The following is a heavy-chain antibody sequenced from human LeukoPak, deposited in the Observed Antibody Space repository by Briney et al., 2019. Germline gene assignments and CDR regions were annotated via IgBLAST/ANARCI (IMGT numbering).Heavy chain of an antibody. CDR3: AKGPLRGTAAAIDY. J-gene: IGHJ4*02. V-gene: IGHV3-30*04. Sequence: GGSLRLSCAASGFPFSTYAMHWFRQAPGKGLEWVAVISYDGRNIHYPDSVKGRFTISRDISTDTLWLQMDSLRTEDTAVYYCAKGPLRGTAAAIDYWGQGTLVTVSS. CDR1: GFPFSTYA. D-gene: IGHD2-2*01. CDR2: ISYDGRNI.